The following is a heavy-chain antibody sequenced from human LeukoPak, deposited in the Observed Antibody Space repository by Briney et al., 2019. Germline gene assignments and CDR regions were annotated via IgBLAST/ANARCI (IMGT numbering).Heavy chain of an antibody. CDR1: VFTFSSYS. CDR3: AILQAATVDY. V-gene: IGHV3-21*01. Sequence: GGSLRLSCAASVFTFSSYSMNWVRQAPGKGLEWVSSISSSSSYIYYADSVEGRFTISRDNAKNSLYLQMNSLRAEDTAVYYCAILQAATVDYWGQGTLVTVSS. CDR2: ISSSSSYI. J-gene: IGHJ4*02. D-gene: IGHD6-25*01.